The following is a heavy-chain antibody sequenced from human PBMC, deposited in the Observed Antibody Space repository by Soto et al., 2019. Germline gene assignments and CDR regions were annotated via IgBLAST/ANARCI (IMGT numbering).Heavy chain of an antibody. CDR2: INHSGST. V-gene: IGHV4-34*01. CDR3: ARVDGDYSFYYYYGMDV. J-gene: IGHJ6*02. CDR1: GGSFSSYY. D-gene: IGHD4-17*01. Sequence: PSETLSLTCAVYGGSFSSYYWSWIRQPPGKGLEWIGEINHSGSTNYNPSLKSRVTISVDTSKNQFSLKLSSVTAADTAVYYCARVDGDYSFYYYYGMDVWGQGTTVTVSS.